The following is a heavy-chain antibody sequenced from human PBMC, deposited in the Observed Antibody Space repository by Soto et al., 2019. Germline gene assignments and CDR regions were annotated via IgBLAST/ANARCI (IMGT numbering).Heavy chain of an antibody. D-gene: IGHD3-16*01. CDR1: GYTFTDYF. CDR3: ARDPIRGGVPYFFDF. J-gene: IGHJ4*02. Sequence: ASVKVSCKASGYTFTDYFVHWVRLAPGQGLEWMGWVNPDTGVATFPQKFQGRVTVTRDASINTDYMELTNLTSEDTGIYYCARDPIRGGVPYFFDFWGRGTQVTVSS. V-gene: IGHV1-2*02. CDR2: VNPDTGVA.